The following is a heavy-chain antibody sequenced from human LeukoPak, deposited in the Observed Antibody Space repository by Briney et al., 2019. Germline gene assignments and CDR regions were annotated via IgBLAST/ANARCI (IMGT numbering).Heavy chain of an antibody. Sequence: GGSLRLSCAASGFTFSSYGMHWVRQAPGKGLEWVAFIRYDGSNKYHADSVKGRFTISRDNSKNTLYLQMNSLRAEDTAVYYCAKGQFSSSWAGLFDPWGQGTLVTVSS. CDR1: GFTFSSYG. J-gene: IGHJ5*02. CDR3: AKGQFSSSWAGLFDP. CDR2: IRYDGSNK. D-gene: IGHD6-13*01. V-gene: IGHV3-30*02.